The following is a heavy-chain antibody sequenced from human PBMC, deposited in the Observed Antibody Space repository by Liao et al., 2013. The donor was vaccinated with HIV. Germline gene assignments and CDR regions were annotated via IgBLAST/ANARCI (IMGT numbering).Heavy chain of an antibody. D-gene: IGHD1-26*01. CDR2: INHSGST. V-gene: IGHV4-39*07. CDR1: GGSISGSDYY. J-gene: IGHJ6*03. CDR3: ARGPRLGGYYYYYMDV. Sequence: QLQLQESGPGLVKPSETLSLTCTVSGGSISGSDYYWGWIRQPPGKGLEWIGEINHSGSTNYNPSLKSRVTISVDTSKNQFSLKLSSVTAADTAVYYCARGPRLGGYYYYYMDVWGKGTTVTVSS.